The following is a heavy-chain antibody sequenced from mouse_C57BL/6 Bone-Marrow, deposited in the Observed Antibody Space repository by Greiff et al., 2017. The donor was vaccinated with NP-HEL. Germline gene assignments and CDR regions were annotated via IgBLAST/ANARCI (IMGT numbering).Heavy chain of an antibody. Sequence: VQLQQPGAELVKPGASVKMSCKASGYTFTSYWITWVKQRPGQGLEWIGDIYPGSGSTNYNEKFKSKATLTVDTSSSTAYMQLSSLTSADSAVYYCARDGDSSGYFDYWGQGTTLTVSS. J-gene: IGHJ2*01. D-gene: IGHD3-2*02. CDR1: GYTFTSYW. CDR3: ARDGDSSGYFDY. V-gene: IGHV1-55*01. CDR2: IYPGSGST.